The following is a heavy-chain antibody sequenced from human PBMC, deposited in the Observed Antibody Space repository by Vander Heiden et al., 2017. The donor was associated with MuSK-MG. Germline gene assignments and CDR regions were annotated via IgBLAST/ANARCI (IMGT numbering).Heavy chain of an antibody. CDR1: GFTFSSYA. J-gene: IGHJ4*02. CDR3: AKGRSYCDY. D-gene: IGHD3-10*01. V-gene: IGHV3-23*01. CDR2: MSGSGDNT. Sequence: EVQLLESGGGLVQPGGSLRLSCAASGFTFSSYAMSWVRQAPGKGLEWVSGMSGSGDNTYYADSGKGRFTISRDNSKNTLYLQMSSLRVEDTAIYYCAKGRSYCDYWGQGTLVTVSS.